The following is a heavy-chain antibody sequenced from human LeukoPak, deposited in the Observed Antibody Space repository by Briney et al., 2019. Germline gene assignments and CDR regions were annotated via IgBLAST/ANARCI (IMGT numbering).Heavy chain of an antibody. J-gene: IGHJ4*02. D-gene: IGHD3-10*01. CDR1: RFTFSSYG. V-gene: IGHV3-33*01. Sequence: GRSLGLSCAASRFTFSSYGMHWVRQAPGKGLEWVAVIWYDGSNKYYADSVKGRFTISRDNSKNTLYLQMNSLRAEDTAVYYCARDAAFPQYYYGSGSYYPDYWGQGTLVTVSS. CDR3: ARDAAFPQYYYGSGSYYPDY. CDR2: IWYDGSNK.